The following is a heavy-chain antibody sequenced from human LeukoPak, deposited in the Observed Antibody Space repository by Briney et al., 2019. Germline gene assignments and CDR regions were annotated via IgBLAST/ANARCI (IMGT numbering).Heavy chain of an antibody. Sequence: SETLSLTCAVYGGSFSGYYWSWIRQPPGKGLEWIGEINHSGSTNYNPSLKGRVTISVDTSKNQFSLKLSSVTAADTAVYYCARGTQDIVVVVAATPPLYYYYYYMDVWGKGTTVTVSS. CDR3: ARGTQDIVVVVAATPPLYYYYYYMDV. D-gene: IGHD2-15*01. V-gene: IGHV4-34*01. CDR2: INHSGST. J-gene: IGHJ6*03. CDR1: GGSFSGYY.